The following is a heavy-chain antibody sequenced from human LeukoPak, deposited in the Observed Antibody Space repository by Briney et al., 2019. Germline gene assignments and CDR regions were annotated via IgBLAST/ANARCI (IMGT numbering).Heavy chain of an antibody. J-gene: IGHJ3*02. V-gene: IGHV3-21*01. CDR2: ISSSSTYL. CDR1: GFTLSSYT. CDR3: ARRSYCGGDCYGSDAFDI. D-gene: IGHD2-21*02. Sequence: GGSLRLSCAASGFTLSSYTMNWVRQAPGKGLEWVSFISSSSTYLDYAGSLKGRFTISRDNAKNSLYLQMNSLRAEDTAVYYCARRSYCGGDCYGSDAFDIWGQGTMVTVSS.